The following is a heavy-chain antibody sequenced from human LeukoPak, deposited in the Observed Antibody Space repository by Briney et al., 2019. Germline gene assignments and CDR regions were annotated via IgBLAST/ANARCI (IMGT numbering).Heavy chain of an antibody. J-gene: IGHJ4*02. CDR3: ARGTEMAID. D-gene: IGHD5-24*01. CDR1: GYTFTNYA. V-gene: IGHV7-4-1*02. Sequence: ASVKVSCKASGYTFTNYAMNWVRQAPGQGLEWMGWINTNTGNSTYAQGFTGRFVFSLDTSASSAYLQISSLKAEDTAVYYCARGTEMAIDWGQGTQVIVSS. CDR2: INTNTGNS.